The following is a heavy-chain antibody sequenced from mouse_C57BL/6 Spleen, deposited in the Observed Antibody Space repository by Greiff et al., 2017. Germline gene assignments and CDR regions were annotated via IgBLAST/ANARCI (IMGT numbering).Heavy chain of an antibody. V-gene: IGHV1-55*01. Sequence: VKLQESGAELVKPGASVKMSCKASGYTFTSYWITWVKQRPGQGLEWIGDIYPGSGSTNYNEKFKSKATLTVDASSSTAYMQLSSLTSEDSAVYDCARRGGDSYYGYFDVWGKGTTVTVSS. D-gene: IGHD2-12*01. CDR2: IYPGSGST. CDR3: ARRGGDSYYGYFDV. CDR1: GYTFTSYW. J-gene: IGHJ1*03.